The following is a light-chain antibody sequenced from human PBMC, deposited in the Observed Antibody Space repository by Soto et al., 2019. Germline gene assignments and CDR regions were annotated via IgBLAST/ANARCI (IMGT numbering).Light chain of an antibody. CDR2: DAS. V-gene: IGKV1-39*01. CDR1: LSISTY. CDR3: QQGYSIPLT. J-gene: IGKJ4*01. Sequence: DIQMTQSPSSLSASVGGRVTITCRASLSISTYLNWYQQNPGKAPKLLIYDASSLQSGVPSRFSGSGSGTDFTLTINTLQPDDFATYYCQQGYSIPLTFGGGTKVEIK.